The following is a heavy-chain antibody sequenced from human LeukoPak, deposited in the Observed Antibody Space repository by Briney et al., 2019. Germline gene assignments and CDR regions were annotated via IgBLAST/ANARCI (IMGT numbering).Heavy chain of an antibody. V-gene: IGHV1-69*06. CDR2: IIPIFGTA. CDR3: ARANLLGGKAGYYYYYMDV. CDR1: GYTFTSYG. Sequence: ASVKVSCKASGYTFTSYGISWVRQAPGQGLEWMGGIIPIFGTANYAQKFQGRVTITADKSTSTAYMELSSLRSEDTAVYYCARANLLGGKAGYYYYYMDVWGKGTTVTVSS. J-gene: IGHJ6*03. D-gene: IGHD4-23*01.